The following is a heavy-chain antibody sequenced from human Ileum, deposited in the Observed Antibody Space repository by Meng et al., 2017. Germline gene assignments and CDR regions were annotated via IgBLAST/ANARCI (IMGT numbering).Heavy chain of an antibody. Sequence: QVQLVQSGAEGKKPGSSVKVPCQSSGGTFSSYTISWVQQATGQGLEWMGRIIPILGIANYAQKFQGRVTITADKSTSTAYMELSSLRSEDTAVYYCARSSLVWPFLPFDYWGQGTLVTVSS. CDR2: IIPILGIA. D-gene: IGHD3-16*01. J-gene: IGHJ4*02. CDR3: ARSSLVWPFLPFDY. CDR1: GGTFSSYT. V-gene: IGHV1-69*02.